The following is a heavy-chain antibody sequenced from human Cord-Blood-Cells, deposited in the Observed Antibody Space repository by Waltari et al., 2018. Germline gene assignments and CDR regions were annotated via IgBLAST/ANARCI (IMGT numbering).Heavy chain of an antibody. CDR1: GGTFSSYA. Sequence: QVQLVQSGAEVKKPGSSVKVSCKASGGTFSSYAISWVRQAPGQGLEWMGGIIPSFGTANYAQKFQGRVTSTADESTSTAYMELSSLRSEDTAVYYCARDNRKHSSSWYFDYWGQGTLVTVSS. D-gene: IGHD6-13*01. CDR3: ARDNRKHSSSWYFDY. J-gene: IGHJ4*02. CDR2: IIPSFGTA. V-gene: IGHV1-69*01.